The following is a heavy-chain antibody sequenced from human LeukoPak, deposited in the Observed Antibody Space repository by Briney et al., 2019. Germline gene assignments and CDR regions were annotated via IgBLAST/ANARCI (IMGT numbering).Heavy chain of an antibody. Sequence: PGGSLRLSCAASTFTFRSYNMNWVRQAPGKGLEWVSSISSSSNYISYADSVKGRFTISRDNAKNSLYLQMNSLRAEDTAVSYCARESPYYDSSGYSSGMDVWGKGTTVTISS. CDR3: ARESPYYDSSGYSSGMDV. V-gene: IGHV3-21*01. J-gene: IGHJ6*04. CDR2: ISSSSNYI. D-gene: IGHD3-22*01. CDR1: TFTFRSYN.